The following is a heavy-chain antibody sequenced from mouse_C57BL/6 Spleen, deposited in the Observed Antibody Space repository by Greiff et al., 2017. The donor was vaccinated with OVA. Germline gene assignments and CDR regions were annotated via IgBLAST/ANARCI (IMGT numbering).Heavy chain of an antibody. V-gene: IGHV7-3*01. Sequence: VQLKESGGGLVQPGGSLSLSCAASGFTFTDYYMSWVRQPPGKALEWLGFIRNKANGYTTEYSASVKGRFTISRDNSQSILYLQMNALRAEDSATYYCARYDAGRYYFDYWGQGTTLTVSS. CDR3: ARYDAGRYYFDY. CDR2: IRNKANGYTT. CDR1: GFTFTDYY. D-gene: IGHD1-1*01. J-gene: IGHJ2*01.